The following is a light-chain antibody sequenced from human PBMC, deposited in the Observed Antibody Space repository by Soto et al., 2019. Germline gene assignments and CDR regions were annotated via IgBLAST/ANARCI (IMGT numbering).Light chain of an antibody. CDR2: GAS. CDR1: QSIRIY. V-gene: IGKV1-39*01. J-gene: IGKJ5*01. CDR3: QQSNSSPMT. Sequence: DIQMTQSPSSLSASVGDRVTITCRASQSIRIYLHWYQQKPGKAPKLLMYGASNLHTGVPSRFSGSGSGTEFTLTIIGLQPEDFATYYCQQSNSSPMTFGQGTRLDIK.